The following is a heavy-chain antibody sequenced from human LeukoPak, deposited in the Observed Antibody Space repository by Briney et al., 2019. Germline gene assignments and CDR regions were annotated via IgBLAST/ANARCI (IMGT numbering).Heavy chain of an antibody. CDR1: GNSISSGDNY. D-gene: IGHD3-3*01. CDR2: IYTSGST. CDR3: ARGVGDFWSGYNLDY. V-gene: IGHV4-61*02. Sequence: PSETLSLTCTVSGNSISSGDNYWSWIRQPAGKGLEWIGRIYTSGSTNYNPSLKSRVTISGDTSKNQFSLRLSSVTAADTAVYYCARGVGDFWSGYNLDYWGQGTLVTVSS. J-gene: IGHJ4*02.